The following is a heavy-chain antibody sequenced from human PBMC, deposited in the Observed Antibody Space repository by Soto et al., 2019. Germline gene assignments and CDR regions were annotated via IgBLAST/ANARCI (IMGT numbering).Heavy chain of an antibody. D-gene: IGHD2-15*01. CDR2: ISAYNGNT. V-gene: IGHV1-18*01. Sequence: ASVKVSWKACGCSFTGYGIRWLLQSSGQGHEWMGWISAYNGNTNYAQKLQGRVTMTTDTSTSTAYMELRSLRSDDTAVYYCAREGYCSGGSCYSETLLVVDRDVFAIWGQGTTDPGSA. J-gene: IGHJ6*01. CDR1: GCSFTGYG. CDR3: AREGYCSGGSCYSETLLVVDRDVFAI.